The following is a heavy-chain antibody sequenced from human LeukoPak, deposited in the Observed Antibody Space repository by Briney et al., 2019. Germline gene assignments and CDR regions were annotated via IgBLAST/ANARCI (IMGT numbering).Heavy chain of an antibody. CDR2: ISPDGTST. CDR1: GGSISNYY. CDR3: VPKGTEGY. J-gene: IGHJ4*02. V-gene: IGHV3-64D*06. Sequence: ETLSLTCTVSGGSISNYYWNWVRQAPGKRLEYVSAISPDGTSTYYADSVRGRFSISRDNSKNTLYLQMSSLRAEDTAVYYCVPKGTEGYWGQGTLVTVSS.